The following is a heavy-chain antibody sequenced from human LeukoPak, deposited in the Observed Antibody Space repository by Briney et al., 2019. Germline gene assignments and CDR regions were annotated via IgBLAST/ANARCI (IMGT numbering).Heavy chain of an antibody. Sequence: GGSLRLSCAASGFTFDDYAMHWVRQGPGKGLEWVSGIYWSGSRIDYADSVKGRFTISRDNAKNSLYLQMNSLRAEDTAVYYCAKAAEEAIVVVAQIDYWGQGTLVTVSS. CDR2: IYWSGSRI. V-gene: IGHV3-9*01. CDR1: GFTFDDYA. J-gene: IGHJ4*02. D-gene: IGHD2-21*01. CDR3: AKAAEEAIVVVAQIDY.